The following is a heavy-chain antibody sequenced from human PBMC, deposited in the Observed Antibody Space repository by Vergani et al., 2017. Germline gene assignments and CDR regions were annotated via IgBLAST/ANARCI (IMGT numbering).Heavy chain of an antibody. CDR3: AKGRGGSSWLPYYDYGMDV. D-gene: IGHD6-13*01. V-gene: IGHV3-30*02. J-gene: IGHJ6*02. CDR2: IRYDGSNK. Sequence: QVQLVESGGGVVQPGGSLRLSCAASGFTFSSYGMHWVRQAPGKGLEWVAFIRYDGSNKYYADSVKGRFTISRDNSKNTLYLQMNSLRAEDTAVYYCAKGRGGSSWLPYYDYGMDVWGQGTTVTVSS. CDR1: GFTFSSYG.